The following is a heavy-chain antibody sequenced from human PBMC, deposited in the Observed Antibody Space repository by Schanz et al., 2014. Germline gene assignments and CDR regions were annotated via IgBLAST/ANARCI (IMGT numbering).Heavy chain of an antibody. CDR2: ISGGGGTT. V-gene: IGHV3-23*01. CDR1: GFNFSDYA. CDR3: AKDGPGGSGSYSADGGMDV. Sequence: EVHLLESGGGLVPPGGSLRLSCAASGFNFSDYAMCWVRQAPGKGLEWVSAISGGGGTTDYTDSVKGRFTISRDKSKSTLYLQMNSPRAEDTAVYYCAKDGPGGSGSYSADGGMDVWGQGTTVTVSS. J-gene: IGHJ6*02. D-gene: IGHD3-10*01.